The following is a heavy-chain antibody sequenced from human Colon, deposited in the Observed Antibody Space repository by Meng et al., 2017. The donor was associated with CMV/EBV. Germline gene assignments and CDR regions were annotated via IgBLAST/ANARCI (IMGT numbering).Heavy chain of an antibody. CDR3: ARANDIAVAGVCDY. CDR1: GFTFDDYG. V-gene: IGHV3-20*04. D-gene: IGHD6-19*01. J-gene: IGHJ4*02. CDR2: INWNGGST. Sequence: GASLEISCASSGFTFDDYGMSWVRPAPGKGLGWVSGINWNGGSTGYGDSVEGRVTISRDNAKNSLYLQMNSLRPEDTALYYCARANDIAVAGVCDYWGQGTLVTVSS.